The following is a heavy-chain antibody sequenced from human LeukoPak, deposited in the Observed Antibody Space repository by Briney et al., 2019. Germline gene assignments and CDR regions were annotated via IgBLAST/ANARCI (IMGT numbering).Heavy chain of an antibody. Sequence: SVKVSCKASGGTFSNYAISWVRQAPGQGLEWMGGIIPIFGTANYAQKFQGRVTITTDESTNTAYMELSSLKSEDTAVYYCAKLSGRYNWFDPWGQGTLVTVSS. CDR3: AKLSGRYNWFDP. CDR1: GGTFSNYA. J-gene: IGHJ5*02. V-gene: IGHV1-69*05. D-gene: IGHD4-23*01. CDR2: IIPIFGTA.